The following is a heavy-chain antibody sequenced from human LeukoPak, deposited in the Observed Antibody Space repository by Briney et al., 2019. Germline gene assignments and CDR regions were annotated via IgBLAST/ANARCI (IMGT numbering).Heavy chain of an antibody. V-gene: IGHV4-34*01. CDR2: INHSGST. CDR1: GGSFGGYY. CDR3: ARSELLWFGGVKSGFDY. J-gene: IGHJ4*02. D-gene: IGHD3-10*01. Sequence: SETLSLTCAVYGGSFGGYYWSWIRQPPGKGLEWIGEINHSGSTNYNPSLKSRVTISVDTSKNQFSLKLSSVTAADTAVYYCARSELLWFGGVKSGFDYWGQGILVTVSS.